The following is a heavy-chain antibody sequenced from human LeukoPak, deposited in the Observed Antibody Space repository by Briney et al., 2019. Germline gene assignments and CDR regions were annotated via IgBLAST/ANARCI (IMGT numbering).Heavy chain of an antibody. J-gene: IGHJ4*02. CDR3: ASASDKIQLWPDY. D-gene: IGHD5-18*01. Sequence: SQTLSLTCTVSGGSISSGGYYWSWIRQHPGKGLEWIGYIYYSGSTYYNPSLKSRVTISVDRSKNQFSLKLSSVTAADTAVYYCASASDKIQLWPDYWGQGTLVTVSS. CDR1: GGSISSGGYY. CDR2: IYYSGST. V-gene: IGHV4-31*03.